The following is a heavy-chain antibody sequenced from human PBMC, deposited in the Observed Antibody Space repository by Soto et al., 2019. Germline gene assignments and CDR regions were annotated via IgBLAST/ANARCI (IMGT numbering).Heavy chain of an antibody. CDR2: SDGDGSGA. D-gene: IGHD3-10*02. Sequence: DVQLVESGGGLVQSGGSLRLSCAGSGFTFSSFWMHWVRHVPGKGLVWVSRSDGDGSGAHYADSVKGRFTISRDNAKRTLYLQMNNLRAEDTGLYFCVRDSMLHQFALWGQGALVTVSS. CDR3: VRDSMLHQFAL. V-gene: IGHV3-74*01. J-gene: IGHJ4*02. CDR1: GFTFSSFW.